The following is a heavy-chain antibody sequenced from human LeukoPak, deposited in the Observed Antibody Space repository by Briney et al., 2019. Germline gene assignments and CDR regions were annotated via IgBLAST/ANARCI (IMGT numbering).Heavy chain of an antibody. J-gene: IGHJ3*02. V-gene: IGHV3-23*01. CDR1: GFTFSSYA. CDR3: AKDLHYDFWSGSDAFDI. D-gene: IGHD3-3*01. CDR2: VSGSGGST. Sequence: GGSLRLSCAASGFTFSSYAMSWVRQAPGKGLEWVSAVSGSGGSTYYADSVKGRFTISRDNYKNTLYLQMNSLRAEDTAVYYCAKDLHYDFWSGSDAFDIWGQGTMVTVSS.